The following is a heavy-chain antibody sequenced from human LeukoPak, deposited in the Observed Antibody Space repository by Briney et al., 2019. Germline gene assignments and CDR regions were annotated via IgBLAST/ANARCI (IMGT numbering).Heavy chain of an antibody. Sequence: GGSLRLSCAASGFTFSNYGMHWVRQAPGKGLEWVAVISYDGSDKYYADSVKGRFTISRDNSKNTLYLQMNSLRAEDTAAYYCARDPDSSGYYGYFDYWGQGTLVTVSS. CDR2: ISYDGSDK. V-gene: IGHV3-30*03. D-gene: IGHD3-22*01. CDR3: ARDPDSSGYYGYFDY. J-gene: IGHJ4*02. CDR1: GFTFSNYG.